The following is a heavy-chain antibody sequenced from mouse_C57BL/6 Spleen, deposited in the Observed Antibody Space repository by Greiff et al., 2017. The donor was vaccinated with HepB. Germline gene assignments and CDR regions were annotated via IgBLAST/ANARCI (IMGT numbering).Heavy chain of an antibody. J-gene: IGHJ2*01. D-gene: IGHD4-1*01. Sequence: QVQLQQSGPELVKPGASVKISCKASGYAFSSSWMNWVKQRPGKGLEWIGRIYPGDGDTNYNGKFKGKATLTADKSSSTAYMQLSSLASEESAVYFCAREGDWGYFDYWGQRTTLTVSS. V-gene: IGHV1-82*01. CDR1: GYAFSSSW. CDR3: AREGDWGYFDY. CDR2: IYPGDGDT.